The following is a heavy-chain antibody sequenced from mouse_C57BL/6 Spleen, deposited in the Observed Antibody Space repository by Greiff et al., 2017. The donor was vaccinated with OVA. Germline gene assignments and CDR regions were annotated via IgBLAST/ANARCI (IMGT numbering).Heavy chain of an antibody. CDR3: ARSYCYAMDY. CDR2: INPSTGGT. D-gene: IGHD2-10*01. Sequence: VQLQQSGPELVKPGASVKISCKASGYSFTGYYMHWVKQSSEKSLEWIGEINPSTGGTSYNQKFKGKATLTVDKSASTAYMQLKSLTSEDSAVYYCARSYCYAMDYWGQGTSVTVSS. J-gene: IGHJ4*01. CDR1: GYSFTGYY. V-gene: IGHV1-43*01.